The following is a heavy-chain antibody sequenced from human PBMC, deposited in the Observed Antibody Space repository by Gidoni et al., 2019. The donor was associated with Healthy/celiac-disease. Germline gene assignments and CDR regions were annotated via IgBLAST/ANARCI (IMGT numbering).Heavy chain of an antibody. CDR1: GFPFSSYA. J-gene: IGHJ4*02. V-gene: IGHV3-64D*06. Sequence: EVQLVESGGGLVQPGGSLRLSCSASGFPFSSYAMHWVRQAPGKGLEYVSAISSNGGSTYYADSVKGRFTISRDNSKNTLYLQMSSLRAEDTAVYYCVKDPDYGDYSFDYWGQGTLVTVSS. CDR3: VKDPDYGDYSFDY. CDR2: ISSNGGST. D-gene: IGHD4-17*01.